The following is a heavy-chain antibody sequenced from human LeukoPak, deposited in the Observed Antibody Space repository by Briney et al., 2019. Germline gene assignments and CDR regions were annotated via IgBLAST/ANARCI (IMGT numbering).Heavy chain of an antibody. CDR2: INTDGTVT. CDR1: GFTFSKYW. D-gene: IGHD6-19*01. J-gene: IGHJ4*02. CDR3: ATKQWLAPPPDS. Sequence: GGSLRLSCAASGFTFSKYWMLWVRQAPGKGLESVSRINTDGTVTTYAHSVKGRFTVSRDNADNTMFLQMTSVRDEDTAVYYCATKQWLAPPPDSWGQGTPVTVSS. V-gene: IGHV3-74*01.